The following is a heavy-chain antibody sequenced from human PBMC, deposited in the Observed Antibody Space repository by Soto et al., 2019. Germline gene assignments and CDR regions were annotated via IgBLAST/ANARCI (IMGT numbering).Heavy chain of an antibody. CDR3: AHIVVAGLGYYFDY. D-gene: IGHD6-19*01. CDR2: IYWDDDK. CDR1: GFSLSSTRMA. V-gene: IGHV2-5*02. J-gene: IGHJ4*02. Sequence: QITLKESGPTLVKPTQTLTLTCTFSGFSLSSTRMAVGCIRQPPGKALEWLALIYWDDDKRYSPFLKSRLTITKDTSKNQVVLTMSNMDPVDTARYYWAHIVVAGLGYYFDYWGQGTLVTVSS.